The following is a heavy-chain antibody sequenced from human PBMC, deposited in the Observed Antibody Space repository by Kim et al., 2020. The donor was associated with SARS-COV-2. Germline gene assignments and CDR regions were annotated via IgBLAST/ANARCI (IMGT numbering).Heavy chain of an antibody. J-gene: IGHJ6*02. CDR2: ISYDGSNK. Sequence: GGSLRLSCAASGFTFSSYGMHWVRQAPGKGLEWVAVISYDGSNKYYADSVKGRFTISRDNSKNTLYLQMNSLRAEDTAVYYCAKDRITMVRGVNPYYYNGMDVWGQGTTVTVSS. V-gene: IGHV3-30*18. CDR1: GFTFSSYG. CDR3: AKDRITMVRGVNPYYYNGMDV. D-gene: IGHD3-10*01.